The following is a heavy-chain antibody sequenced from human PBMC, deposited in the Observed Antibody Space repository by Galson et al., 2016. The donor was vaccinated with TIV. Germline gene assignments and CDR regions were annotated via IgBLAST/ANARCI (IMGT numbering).Heavy chain of an antibody. J-gene: IGHJ5*02. CDR3: ARLGYWRSMSCFQFDP. CDR1: GYTFTSYG. V-gene: IGHV1-3*04. Sequence: SVKVSCKASGYTFTSYGIHWMRQAPGQRLEWMGWINTATGYTKYSQTFQDRITITRDTSASTAYMELSSLRSEDTATYYCARLGYWRSMSCFQFDPWGQGTLVSVSS. D-gene: IGHD2-2*01. CDR2: INTATGYT.